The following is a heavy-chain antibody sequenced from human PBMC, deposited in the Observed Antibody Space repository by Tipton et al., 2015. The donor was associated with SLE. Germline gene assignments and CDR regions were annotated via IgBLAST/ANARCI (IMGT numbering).Heavy chain of an antibody. J-gene: IGHJ4*02. CDR1: GYKFTSYF. D-gene: IGHD3-16*01. V-gene: IGHV1-2*06. CDR2: ITPNSGGT. Sequence: QSGPEVENPGASVKVSCKASGYKFTSYFLHWVRLAPGQGLEWMGRITPNSGGTNYAQKFQGRVTMTRDTSISTAYMDLTSLSSDDTAVYYCATESGGGYFDYWGQGTLVTVSS. CDR3: ATESGGGYFDY.